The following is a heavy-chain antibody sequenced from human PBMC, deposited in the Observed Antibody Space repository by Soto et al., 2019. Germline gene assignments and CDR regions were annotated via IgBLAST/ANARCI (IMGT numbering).Heavy chain of an antibody. Sequence: QVQLQESGPGLVKPSQTLSLTCTVSGGSISSGDYYWSWIRQPPGQGLEWIGYIYYSGSTYYKSSLKSRFIISVDTSKNQFSLNLSSVTAADTAVYYCASKGWPDVFDIWGQGAMVTVSS. J-gene: IGHJ3*02. CDR1: GGSISSGDYY. V-gene: IGHV4-30-4*01. CDR2: IYYSGST. CDR3: ASKGWPDVFDI.